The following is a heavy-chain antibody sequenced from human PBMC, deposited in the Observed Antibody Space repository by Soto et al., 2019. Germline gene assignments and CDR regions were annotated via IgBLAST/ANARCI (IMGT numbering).Heavy chain of an antibody. J-gene: IGHJ4*02. Sequence: ASVKVSCKASGYTFTGYYMHWVRQAPGQGLEWMGWINPNSGGTNYAQKFQGWVTMTRDTSISTAYMELSRLRSDDTAVYYCAMGLSGEYNWNIAFDYWGQGTLVTVSS. CDR2: INPNSGGT. CDR3: AMGLSGEYNWNIAFDY. CDR1: GYTFTGYY. V-gene: IGHV1-2*04. D-gene: IGHD1-20*01.